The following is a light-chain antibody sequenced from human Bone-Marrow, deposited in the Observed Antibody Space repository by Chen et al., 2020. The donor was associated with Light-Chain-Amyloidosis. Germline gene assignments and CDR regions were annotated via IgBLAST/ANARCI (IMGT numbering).Light chain of an antibody. V-gene: IGLV3-21*02. CDR2: DDS. CDR3: QVWDRSSDRPV. CDR1: NIGSTS. J-gene: IGLJ3*02. Sequence: SYVLTQPSSVSVAPGQTATIACGGNNIGSTSVYWYQQTPGQAPLLVVYDDSDRPSGIPERLSGSNSGNTATLTISRVEAGDDADYYCQVWDRSSDRPVFGGGTKLTVL.